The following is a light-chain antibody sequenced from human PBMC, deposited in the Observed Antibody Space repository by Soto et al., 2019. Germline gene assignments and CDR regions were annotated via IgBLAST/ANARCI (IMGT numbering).Light chain of an antibody. CDR2: AAS. J-gene: IGKJ2*01. V-gene: IGKV1-39*01. CDR3: QQSYSTPYT. Sequence: DIQMTQSPSSLSASIGDRVTITCRASQSITTYLNWYQQRPGKAPNLLIYAASTLHSGVPSRFRGTGSGRDFTLTISSLLPEDFATYYCQQSYSTPYTFGQGTRLGIK. CDR1: QSITTY.